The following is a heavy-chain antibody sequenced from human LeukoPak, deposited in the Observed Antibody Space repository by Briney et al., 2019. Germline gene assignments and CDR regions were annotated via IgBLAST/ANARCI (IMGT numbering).Heavy chain of an antibody. V-gene: IGHV3-11*04. Sequence: AGGSLRLSCAVSGFTFTDTYMTWIRQAPGKGLEWVSYISSSGSTIYYADSVKGRFTISRDNAKNSLYLQMNSLRAEDTAVYYCARAAPVWFGGDFDYWGQGTLVTVSS. J-gene: IGHJ4*02. CDR2: ISSSGSTI. CDR1: GFTFTDTY. D-gene: IGHD3-10*01. CDR3: ARAAPVWFGGDFDY.